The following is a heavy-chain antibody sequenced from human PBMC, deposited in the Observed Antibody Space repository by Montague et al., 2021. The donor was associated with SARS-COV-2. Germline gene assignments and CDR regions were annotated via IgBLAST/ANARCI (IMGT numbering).Heavy chain of an antibody. V-gene: IGHV3-23*01. CDR2: ITYDSGTT. J-gene: IGHJ4*02. CDR3: ARNCRTSSCTNWGY. D-gene: IGHD2-2*01. CDR1: GFTLSGHA. Sequence: SLRLSCAASGFTLSGHAMCWVRQAPGKGLDWVSTITYDSGTTYYADSVKGRFTISRDNSKNTLYLQMNSLRVEDTAVYYCARNCRTSSCTNWGYWGQGTLVTVSS.